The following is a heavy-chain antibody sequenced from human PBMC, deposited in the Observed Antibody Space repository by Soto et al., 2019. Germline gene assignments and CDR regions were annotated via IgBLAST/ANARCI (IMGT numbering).Heavy chain of an antibody. D-gene: IGHD3-16*01. V-gene: IGHV3-74*01. J-gene: IGHJ5*02. CDR1: GLTFRSYW. CDR2: INRDGSST. CDR3: AREWGGVGFDP. Sequence: GGSLRLSCAAAGLTFRSYWMHWVRQAPGKGLVWVSRINRDGSSTSCADSVKGRFTISRDNAKNTLYLQMNSLRVDDTAVYYCAREWGGVGFDPWGQGTLVTVSS.